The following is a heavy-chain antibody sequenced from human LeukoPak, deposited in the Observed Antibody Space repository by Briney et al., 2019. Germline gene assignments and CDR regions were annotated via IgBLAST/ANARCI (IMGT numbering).Heavy chain of an antibody. V-gene: IGHV1-69*01. Sequence: GASVKVSCKASGGTSSSYAISWVRQAPGQGLEWMGGIIPIFGTANYAQKFQGRVTITADESTSTAYMELSSLRSEDTAVYYCARGLNQYYDFWSGYWSYYYYGMDVWGQGTTVTVSS. CDR3: ARGLNQYYDFWSGYWSYYYYGMDV. CDR1: GGTSSSYA. J-gene: IGHJ6*02. CDR2: IIPIFGTA. D-gene: IGHD3-3*01.